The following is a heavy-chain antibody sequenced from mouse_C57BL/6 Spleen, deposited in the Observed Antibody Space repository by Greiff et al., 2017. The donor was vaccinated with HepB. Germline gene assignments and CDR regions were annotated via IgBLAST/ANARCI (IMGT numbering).Heavy chain of an antibody. Sequence: EVQLVESGGGLVQPGGSLKLSCAASGFTFSDYYMYWVRQTPEKRLEWVAYISNGGGSTYYPDTVKGRFTISRDNAKNTLYLQMSRLKSEDTAMYYCARQGGYYDAMDYWGQGTSVTVSS. V-gene: IGHV5-12*01. J-gene: IGHJ4*01. D-gene: IGHD2-1*01. CDR1: GFTFSDYY. CDR3: ARQGGYYDAMDY. CDR2: ISNGGGST.